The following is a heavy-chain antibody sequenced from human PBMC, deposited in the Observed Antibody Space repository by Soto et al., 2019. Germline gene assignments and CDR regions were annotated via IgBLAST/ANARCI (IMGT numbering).Heavy chain of an antibody. V-gene: IGHV3-48*02. Sequence: EVQVVESGGGLVQPGGSLRLSCEGSGFTFSTYNMEWVRQAPGKGLEWVSYITNTGGTIYYADSVRGRFTISRDNAKNTLFLQMNSLRDDDTAVYYCARDGNRGFDMDVWGQGTTVTVSS. CDR2: ITNTGGTI. CDR1: GFTFSTYN. CDR3: ARDGNRGFDMDV. J-gene: IGHJ6*02.